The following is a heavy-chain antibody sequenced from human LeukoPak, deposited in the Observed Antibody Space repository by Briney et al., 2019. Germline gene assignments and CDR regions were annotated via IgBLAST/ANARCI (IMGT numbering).Heavy chain of an antibody. CDR2: ISYSGNT. Sequence: SETLSLTCTVSGGSISSYFWSWLRQPPGKRLDWIGYISYSGNTDYNPSLKSRVTLSVDTSKNRLSLKLSSVTAADTAVYYCARKSSRGGFNGYDYWYFDLWGRGTLVTVSS. J-gene: IGHJ2*01. CDR3: ARKSSRGGFNGYDYWYFDL. V-gene: IGHV4-59*08. CDR1: GGSISSYF. D-gene: IGHD5-12*01.